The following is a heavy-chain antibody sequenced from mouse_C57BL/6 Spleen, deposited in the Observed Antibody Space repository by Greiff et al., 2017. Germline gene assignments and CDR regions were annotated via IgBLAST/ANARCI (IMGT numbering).Heavy chain of an antibody. CDR2: ISDGGSYT. Sequence: EVKLMESGGGLVKPGGSLKLSCAASGFTFSSYAMSWVRQTPEKRLEWVATISDGGSYTYYPDNVKGRFTISRDNAKNNLYLQMSHLKSEDTAMYYCARDRGTTVVATRDFDVWGTGTTVTVSS. CDR1: GFTFSSYA. J-gene: IGHJ1*03. CDR3: ARDRGTTVVATRDFDV. D-gene: IGHD1-1*01. V-gene: IGHV5-4*01.